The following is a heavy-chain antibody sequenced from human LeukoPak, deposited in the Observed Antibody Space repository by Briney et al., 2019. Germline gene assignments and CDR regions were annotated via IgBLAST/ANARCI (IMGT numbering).Heavy chain of an antibody. CDR1: GFTFSSYW. D-gene: IGHD2-15*01. J-gene: IGHJ5*02. V-gene: IGHV3-7*03. CDR3: AKGGYCSGGSCYYYNWFDP. CDR2: IKQDGSEK. Sequence: PGGSLRLSCAASGFTFSSYWMSWVRQAPGKGLEWVANIKQDGSEKYYVDSVKGRFTISRDNAKNSLYLQMNSLRAEDTAVYYCAKGGYCSGGSCYYYNWFDPWGQGTLVTVSS.